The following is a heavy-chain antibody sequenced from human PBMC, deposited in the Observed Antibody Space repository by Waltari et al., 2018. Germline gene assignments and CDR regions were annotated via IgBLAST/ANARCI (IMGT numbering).Heavy chain of an antibody. D-gene: IGHD6-19*01. CDR3: AREGGSSGWYY. J-gene: IGHJ4*02. Sequence: QLQLQESGPGLVKPSETLSLTCTVSGGSISSSSYYWGWIRQPPGKGLEWIGSIYYSGSTYYNPSLKSRVTISVDTSKNQFSLKLSSVTAADTAVYYCAREGGSSGWYYWGQGTLVTVSS. CDR1: GGSISSSSYY. CDR2: IYYSGST. V-gene: IGHV4-39*07.